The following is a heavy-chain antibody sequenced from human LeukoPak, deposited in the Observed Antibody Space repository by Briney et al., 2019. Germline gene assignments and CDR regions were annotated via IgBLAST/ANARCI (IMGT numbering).Heavy chain of an antibody. D-gene: IGHD3-22*01. CDR3: ARLAYYYGSRGNRAFDI. Sequence: GESLKISCKGSEYNFTTYWIAWVRQMPGKDLEWMGIIFPGDSDTRYSPSFQGQVTLSVDKSINTAYLQWSSLKASDTAMYFCARLAYYYGSRGNRAFDIWGQGTMVTVSS. J-gene: IGHJ3*02. CDR2: IFPGDSDT. V-gene: IGHV5-51*01. CDR1: EYNFTTYW.